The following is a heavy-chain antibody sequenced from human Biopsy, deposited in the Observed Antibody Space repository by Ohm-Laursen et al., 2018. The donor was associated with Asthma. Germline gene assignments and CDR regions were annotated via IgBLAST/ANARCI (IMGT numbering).Heavy chain of an antibody. Sequence: SQTLSLTCAVCGGSFSSNYWSWIRQTPGKGLEWLGDPPHRGYTHYTPSLISRLPLSVDTSKNHFSLRLTSVTAADTAVYYCARGSSSRLSQWELLVSGGKRAHSYYGMDVWGQGTTVTVSS. CDR2: PPHRGYT. D-gene: IGHD1-26*01. CDR1: GGSFSSNY. V-gene: IGHV4-34*01. CDR3: ARGSSSRLSQWELLVSGGKRAHSYYGMDV. J-gene: IGHJ6*02.